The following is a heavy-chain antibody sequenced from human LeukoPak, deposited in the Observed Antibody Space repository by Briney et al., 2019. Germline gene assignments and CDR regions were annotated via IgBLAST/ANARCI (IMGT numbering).Heavy chain of an antibody. J-gene: IGHJ4*02. CDR2: INPSGGST. CDR1: GYTFTSYY. Sequence: GRSLRLSCAASGYTFTSYYMHWVRQAPGQGLEWMGIINPSGGSTSYAQKFQGRVTMTRDTSTSTVYMELSSLRSEDTAVYYCARMDGYNVIDYWGQGTLVTVSS. D-gene: IGHD5-24*01. CDR3: ARMDGYNVIDY. V-gene: IGHV1-46*01.